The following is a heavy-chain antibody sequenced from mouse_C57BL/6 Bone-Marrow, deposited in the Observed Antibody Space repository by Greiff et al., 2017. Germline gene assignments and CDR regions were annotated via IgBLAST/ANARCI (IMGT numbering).Heavy chain of an antibody. D-gene: IGHD2-1*01. J-gene: IGHJ3*01. CDR1: GFTFSDYG. CDR2: ISCGSSTI. V-gene: IGHV5-17*01. Sequence: EVHLVESGGGLVKPGGSLKLSCAASGFTFSDYGMHWVRQAPEKGLEWVAYISCGSSTIYYADTVKGRFTISSDNAKNTLFLQMTRLRSEDTAMYYCARGSYYGNYGGFAYWGQGTLVTVSA. CDR3: ARGSYYGNYGGFAY.